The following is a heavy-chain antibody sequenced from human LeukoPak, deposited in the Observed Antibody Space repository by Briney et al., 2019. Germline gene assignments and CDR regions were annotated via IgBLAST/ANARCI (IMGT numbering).Heavy chain of an antibody. V-gene: IGHV3-9*03. D-gene: IGHD3-10*01. CDR2: ISWNSDSV. Sequence: GGSLRLSCAASGFTFDNYAMHGVRQAPGKGLEWVSVISWNSDSVGYADSVKGRFTISRDNAKNSLYLQMNSLRAEDMALYYCAKDMSGYFGSGSQALDIWGQGTMVTVSS. CDR3: AKDMSGYFGSGSQALDI. J-gene: IGHJ3*02. CDR1: GFTFDNYA.